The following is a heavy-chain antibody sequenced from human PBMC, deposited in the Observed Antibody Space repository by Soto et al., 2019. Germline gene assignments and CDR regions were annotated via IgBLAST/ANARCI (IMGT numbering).Heavy chain of an antibody. D-gene: IGHD3-10*01. J-gene: IGHJ4*02. Sequence: EVQLVESGGGLVKPGGSLRLSCAASGFTFSNAWMNWVRQAPGKGLGWVGRIKSKTDGGTTDYAAPVKGRFTISRDDSKNTLYLQMNSLKTEDTAVYYCTTDQWFGEHFDYWGQGTLVTVSS. CDR1: GFTFSNAW. V-gene: IGHV3-15*07. CDR3: TTDQWFGEHFDY. CDR2: IKSKTDGGTT.